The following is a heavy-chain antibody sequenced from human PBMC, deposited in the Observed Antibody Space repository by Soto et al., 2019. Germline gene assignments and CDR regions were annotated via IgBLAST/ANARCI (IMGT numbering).Heavy chain of an antibody. CDR1: GGSISSGDYY. CDR2: IYYSGST. D-gene: IGHD2-2*01. J-gene: IGHJ6*02. CDR3: ARGGYCSSTSCYPYYYGMDV. Sequence: PSETLSLTCTVSGGSISSGDYYWSWIRQPPGKGLEWIGYIYYSGSTYYNPSLKSRVTISVDTSKNQFSLKLSSVTAADTAVYYCARGGYCSSTSCYPYYYGMDVWGQGTTVTVSS. V-gene: IGHV4-30-4*01.